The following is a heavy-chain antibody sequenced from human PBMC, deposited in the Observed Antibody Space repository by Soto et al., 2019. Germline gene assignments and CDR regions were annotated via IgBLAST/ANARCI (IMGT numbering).Heavy chain of an antibody. CDR1: GGSISSYY. D-gene: IGHD5-12*01. V-gene: IGHV4-59*01. Sequence: TLSLTCTVSGGSISSYYWSWVRQPPGKGLEWIGYIYYSGSTNYNPSLKSRVTISVDTSKNQFSLKLSSVTAADTAVYYCARVILGMATIDYWGQGTLVTVS. CDR3: ARVILGMATIDY. J-gene: IGHJ4*02. CDR2: IYYSGST.